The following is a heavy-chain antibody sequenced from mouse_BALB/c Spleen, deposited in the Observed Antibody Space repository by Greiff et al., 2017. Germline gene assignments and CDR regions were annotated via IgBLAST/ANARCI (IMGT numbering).Heavy chain of an antibody. D-gene: IGHD2-2*01. V-gene: IGHV14-3*02. J-gene: IGHJ4*01. CDR3: ARYGNDEGAMDY. CDR1: GFNIKDTY. Sequence: EVKLMESGAELVKPGASVKLSCTASGFNIKDTYMHWVKQRPEQGLEWIGRIDPANGNTKYDPKFQGKATITADTSSNTAYLQLSSLTSEDTAVYYCARYGNDEGAMDYWGQGTSVTVSS. CDR2: IDPANGNT.